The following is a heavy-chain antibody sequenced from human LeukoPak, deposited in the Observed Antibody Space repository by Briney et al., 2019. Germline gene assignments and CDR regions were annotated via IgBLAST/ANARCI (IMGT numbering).Heavy chain of an antibody. V-gene: IGHV1-69*05. CDR2: IIPIFGTA. Sequence: SVKVSCKASGGTFSSYAISWVRQAPGQGLEWMGGIIPIFGTANYAQKFQGRVTITTDESTSTAYMELSSLRSEDAAVYYCARGGVGYSYGEFDYWGQGTLVTVSS. J-gene: IGHJ4*02. CDR3: ARGGVGYSYGEFDY. D-gene: IGHD5-18*01. CDR1: GGTFSSYA.